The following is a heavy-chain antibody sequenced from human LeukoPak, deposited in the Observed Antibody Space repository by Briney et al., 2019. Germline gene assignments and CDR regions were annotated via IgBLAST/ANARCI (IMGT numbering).Heavy chain of an antibody. CDR3: ARDPYSGSYGADYYYYMDV. V-gene: IGHV3-21*01. CDR2: ITSGSSHI. Sequence: GGSLRLSCAASGFTFSSYSMNWVRQTPGQGLEWVSSITSGSSHIYYADSVKGRFTISRDNAKSSLYLQMNSLRAEDTAVYYCARDPYSGSYGADYYYYMDVWGKGTTVTISS. CDR1: GFTFSSYS. J-gene: IGHJ6*03. D-gene: IGHD1-26*01.